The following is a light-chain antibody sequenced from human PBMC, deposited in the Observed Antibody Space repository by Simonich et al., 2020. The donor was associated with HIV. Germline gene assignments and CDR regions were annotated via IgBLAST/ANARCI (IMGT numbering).Light chain of an antibody. CDR2: DAS. V-gene: IGKV1-33*01. Sequence: DIQMTQSPSSLSASVGDRVTITCQASQDIRNYLNWYQQKPGKAPKLLIYDASNLETGVPSRFSGSGSGTDFTFTISSLEPDDFATYYCQQFNNFPITFGQGTRLEIK. J-gene: IGKJ5*01. CDR1: QDIRNY. CDR3: QQFNNFPIT.